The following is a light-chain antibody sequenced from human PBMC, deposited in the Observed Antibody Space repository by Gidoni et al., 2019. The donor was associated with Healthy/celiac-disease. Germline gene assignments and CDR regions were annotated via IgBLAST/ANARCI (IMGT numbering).Light chain of an antibody. Sequence: EIVLTQSLATLSVSPGERATLSCRASQSISSSLAWYQQKPGQAPRLLIYGASTRATGIPAKFSGSGSGTEFTLTISSLQSEDFAVYYCQQYNIWPPWTFGQGTKVEIK. J-gene: IGKJ1*01. CDR2: GAS. CDR3: QQYNIWPPWT. V-gene: IGKV3-15*01. CDR1: QSISSS.